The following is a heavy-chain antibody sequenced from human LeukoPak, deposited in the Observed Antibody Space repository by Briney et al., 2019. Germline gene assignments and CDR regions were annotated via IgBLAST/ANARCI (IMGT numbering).Heavy chain of an antibody. CDR1: GYTFTGYY. V-gene: IGHV1-2*02. Sequence: ASVKVSCKASGYTFTGYYIHWVRQAPGQGLEWMGWINPNSGDTDYAQKFQGRVTMTSDTSISTAYMDLSRLRSDDTAVYYCARDMDTGPDPFDYWGQGTLVTVSS. J-gene: IGHJ4*02. D-gene: IGHD5-18*01. CDR3: ARDMDTGPDPFDY. CDR2: INPNSGDT.